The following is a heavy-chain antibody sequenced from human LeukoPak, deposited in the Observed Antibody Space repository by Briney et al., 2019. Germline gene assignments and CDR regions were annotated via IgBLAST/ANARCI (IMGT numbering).Heavy chain of an antibody. J-gene: IGHJ6*03. CDR2: ISGSGNTI. V-gene: IGHV3-11*04. CDR1: GFTFSDYF. CDR3: AVSAGWFGESPPLGDYYMDV. Sequence: GGSLRLSCAGSGFTFSDYFMTWIRQAPGKGLEWLSLISGSGNTIYYADSVKGRFTISRDNAKNSLYLQTNSLRAEDTAVYYCAVSAGWFGESPPLGDYYMDVWGKGTTVTVSS. D-gene: IGHD3-10*01.